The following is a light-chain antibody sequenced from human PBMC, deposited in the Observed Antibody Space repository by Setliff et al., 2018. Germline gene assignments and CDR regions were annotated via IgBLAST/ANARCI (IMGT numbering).Light chain of an antibody. Sequence: QSVLTQPRSVSGSPGQSVTISCTGTSSDVGVYNYVSWYQHHPGKAPKLMIYEVSNRPSGVSNRFSGSKSGNTASLTISGLQAEDEADYYCSSYTSSSTRVFGTGTKVTVL. CDR1: SSDVGVYNY. CDR2: EVS. J-gene: IGLJ1*01. CDR3: SSYTSSSTRV. V-gene: IGLV2-14*01.